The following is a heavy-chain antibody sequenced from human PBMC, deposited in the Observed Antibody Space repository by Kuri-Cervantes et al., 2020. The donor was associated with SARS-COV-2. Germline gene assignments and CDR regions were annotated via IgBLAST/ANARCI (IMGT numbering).Heavy chain of an antibody. J-gene: IGHJ3*02. V-gene: IGHV1-2*02. CDR3: ARVFSMDQPYDAFDI. Sequence: VKVSCKASGYTFTGYYMHWVRQAPGQGLEWMGWINPNSGGTNYAQKFQGRVTMTRDTSISTAYMELSRLRSDDTAVYYCARVFSMDQPYDAFDIWGQGTMVTVSS. CDR1: GYTFTGYY. D-gene: IGHD3-10*01. CDR2: INPNSGGT.